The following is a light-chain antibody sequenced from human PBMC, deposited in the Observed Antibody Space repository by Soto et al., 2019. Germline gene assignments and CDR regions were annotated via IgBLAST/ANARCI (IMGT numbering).Light chain of an antibody. CDR2: DAS. Sequence: EIALTQSPATLSLSPGERVTLSCRASQSVSSYLAWYQQKPGQPPRLLIYDASNRATGVPARFSGSGSGTDFTLTISSLEPEDFALYYCQQRSNWPMTFGGGTKVEIK. CDR1: QSVSSY. V-gene: IGKV3-11*01. CDR3: QQRSNWPMT. J-gene: IGKJ4*01.